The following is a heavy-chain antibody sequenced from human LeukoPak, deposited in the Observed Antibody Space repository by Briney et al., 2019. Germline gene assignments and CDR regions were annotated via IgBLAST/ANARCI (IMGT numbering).Heavy chain of an antibody. J-gene: IGHJ5*02. CDR1: GGSISSISYY. CDR3: ARAWGIAARRGKNWFDP. Sequence: SETLSLTCTVSGGSISSISYYWGWIRQPPGKGLEWIGHIYYRGSTNYNPSLKGRVTISVDTSKNQFSLKLSSVTAADTAVYYCARAWGIAARRGKNWFDPWGQGTLVTVSS. V-gene: IGHV4-39*07. CDR2: IYYRGST. D-gene: IGHD6-6*01.